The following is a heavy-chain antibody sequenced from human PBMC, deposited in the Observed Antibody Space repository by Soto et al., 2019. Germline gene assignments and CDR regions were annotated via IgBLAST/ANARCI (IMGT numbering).Heavy chain of an antibody. V-gene: IGHV3-23*01. CDR3: AQGKTSTTGLNY. J-gene: IGHJ4*02. D-gene: IGHD1-1*01. CDR1: GFTFSSYA. Sequence: GGSLRLSCAASGFTFSSYAMSWARQAPGKGLEWVSSISNSGGSTYHADSVKGRFTISRDDSEKTLYLQMNSLRVEDAAIYFCAQGKTSTTGLNYWGQGTLVTVSS. CDR2: ISNSGGST.